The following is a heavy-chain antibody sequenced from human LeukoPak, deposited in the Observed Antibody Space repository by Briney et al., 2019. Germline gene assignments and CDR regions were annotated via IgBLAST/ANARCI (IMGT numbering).Heavy chain of an antibody. CDR1: GGSISSSSYY. Sequence: PSETLSLTCTVSGGSISSSSYYWGWIRQPPGKGLEWIGSIYYSGSTYYKPSLKSRVTISVDTSKNQFSLKLSSVTAADTAMYYCAGMGGRSSAIDYWGQGTLVTVSS. J-gene: IGHJ4*02. V-gene: IGHV4-39*01. CDR3: AGMGGRSSAIDY. D-gene: IGHD1-26*01. CDR2: IYYSGST.